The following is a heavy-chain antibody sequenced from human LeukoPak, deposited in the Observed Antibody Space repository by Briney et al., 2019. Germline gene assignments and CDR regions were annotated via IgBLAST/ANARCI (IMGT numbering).Heavy chain of an antibody. D-gene: IGHD3-3*01. CDR1: GGSISSSSYY. V-gene: IGHV4-61*05. Sequence: SETLSLTCTVSGGSISSSSYYWGWIRQPPGKGLEWIGYIYYSGSTNYNPSLKSRVTISVDTSKNQFSLKLSSVTAADTAVYYCARQGPLRFLEWHENWFDPWGQGTLVTVSS. CDR3: ARQGPLRFLEWHENWFDP. J-gene: IGHJ5*02. CDR2: IYYSGST.